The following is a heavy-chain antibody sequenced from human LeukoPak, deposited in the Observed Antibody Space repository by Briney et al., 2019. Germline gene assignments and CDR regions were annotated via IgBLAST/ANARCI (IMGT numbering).Heavy chain of an antibody. CDR1: GFTFISYD. V-gene: IGHV3-30*04. CDR2: ISFDGNNK. Sequence: GGSLRLSCAASGFTFISYDIHWVRQAPGKGLEWVALISFDGNNKYYTDSVKGRFTISRDNSKNTLYLQMNSLRAEDTAVYYCASLDSTRQFDYWGQGTLVTVSS. D-gene: IGHD5-24*01. CDR3: ASLDSTRQFDY. J-gene: IGHJ4*02.